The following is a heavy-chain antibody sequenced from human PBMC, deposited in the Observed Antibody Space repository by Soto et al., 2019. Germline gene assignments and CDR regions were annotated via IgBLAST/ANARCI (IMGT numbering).Heavy chain of an antibody. CDR2: TRANGEYT. J-gene: IGHJ6*02. V-gene: IGHV3-23*01. CDR1: GFTFSKYA. D-gene: IGHD2-2*01. Sequence: EVQVLESGGGLVQPGGSLRLSCAGSGFTFSKYAMTWVRHAPGKGLEWVSTTRANGEYTYYADSVKGRFTVSRDNSKNALFLEMSSLRAEDTAVYYCATESKRVEVSASRVYGMDVWGQGTTVTVYS. CDR3: ATESKRVEVSASRVYGMDV.